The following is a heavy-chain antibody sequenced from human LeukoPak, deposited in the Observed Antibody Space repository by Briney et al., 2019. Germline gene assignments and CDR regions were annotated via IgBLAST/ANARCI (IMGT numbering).Heavy chain of an antibody. V-gene: IGHV3-7*01. Sequence: GGSLRLSRAVSGFTFNTYGMTWVRQAPGKGLQWVANINEDGSEKYYVDSVKGRFTISRDNAKNSLYLQVNGLRGEDTAVYYCARGRYQFDYWGQGTLVTVSS. CDR2: INEDGSEK. CDR1: GFTFNTYG. D-gene: IGHD6-19*01. CDR3: ARGRYQFDY. J-gene: IGHJ4*02.